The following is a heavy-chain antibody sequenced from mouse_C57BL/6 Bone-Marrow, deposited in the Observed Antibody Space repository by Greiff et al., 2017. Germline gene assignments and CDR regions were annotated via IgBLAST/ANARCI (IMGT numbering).Heavy chain of an antibody. CDR1: GYTFTSYG. CDR2: IYLRSGNT. V-gene: IGHV1-81*01. J-gene: IGHJ4*01. Sequence: QVQLQQSGAELARPGASVKLSCKASGYTFTSYGISWVKQRTGQGLEWIGAIYLRSGNTYYTEKFKGKATLTADKSTSTAYMELRSLTSEDSAVYICERNGNNYAMDYWGQGTSVTVSS. D-gene: IGHD2-1*01. CDR3: ERNGNNYAMDY.